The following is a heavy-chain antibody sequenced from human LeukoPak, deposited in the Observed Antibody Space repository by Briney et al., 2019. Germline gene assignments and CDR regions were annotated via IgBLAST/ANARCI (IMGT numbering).Heavy chain of an antibody. Sequence: GGSLRLSCEPSGFTFTSMAMSGVARAPGRGRRGSSAISGSGGSTYYADSVKGRLSISRDNPKNTPYLQMNSLRDEDTATYYCAKSQNVVRYFDWLSDYWGQGTLVTVSS. CDR2: ISGSGGST. CDR1: GFTFTSMA. V-gene: IGHV3-23*01. CDR3: AKSQNVVRYFDWLSDY. D-gene: IGHD3-9*01. J-gene: IGHJ4*02.